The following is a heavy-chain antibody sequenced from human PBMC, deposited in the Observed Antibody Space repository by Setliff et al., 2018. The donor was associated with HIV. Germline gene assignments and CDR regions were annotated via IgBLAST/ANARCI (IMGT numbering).Heavy chain of an antibody. J-gene: IGHJ4*02. Sequence: LSLTCTVSGVSISNYYWSWIRQPPGKGLEWIGYMYYSGNTNYNPSLKSRVTIPVDTSKSQFSLKLNSVTAADTAVYYCARDQSDWFYWGQGTLVTVSS. CDR3: ARDQSDWFY. D-gene: IGHD3-3*01. CDR2: MYYSGNT. V-gene: IGHV4-59*01. CDR1: GVSISNYY.